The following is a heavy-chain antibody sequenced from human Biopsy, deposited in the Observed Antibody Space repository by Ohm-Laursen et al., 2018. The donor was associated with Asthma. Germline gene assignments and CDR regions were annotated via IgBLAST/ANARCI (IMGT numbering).Heavy chain of an antibody. J-gene: IGHJ6*02. Sequence: DSVKVSCKTSGYTFNSAGITWVRQAPGQGLEWMGWISVYNGNTKVAQKLQDRVTMITDTSTSTAYMELRSLRSDDTAVYFCARAVDYSHYYGIDVWGQGATVTVS. D-gene: IGHD3-10*01. CDR1: GYTFNSAG. CDR2: ISVYNGNT. V-gene: IGHV1-18*01. CDR3: ARAVDYSHYYGIDV.